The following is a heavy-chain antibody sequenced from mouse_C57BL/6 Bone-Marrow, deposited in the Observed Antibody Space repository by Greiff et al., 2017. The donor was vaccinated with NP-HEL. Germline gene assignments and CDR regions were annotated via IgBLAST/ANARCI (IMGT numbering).Heavy chain of an antibody. J-gene: IGHJ4*01. CDR3: TTGLLPMDY. D-gene: IGHD3-1*01. V-gene: IGHV14-4*01. Sequence: EVKLQESGAELVRPGASVKLSCTASGFNIKDDYMHWVKQRPEQGLEWIGWIDPENGDTEYASKFQGKATITADTSSNTAYLQLSSLTSEDTAVYYCTTGLLPMDYWGQGTSVTVSS. CDR2: IDPENGDT. CDR1: GFNIKDDY.